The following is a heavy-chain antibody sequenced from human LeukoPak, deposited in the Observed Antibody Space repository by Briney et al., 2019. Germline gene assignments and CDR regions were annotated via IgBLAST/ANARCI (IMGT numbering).Heavy chain of an antibody. J-gene: IGHJ4*02. CDR3: ARERVIAAAGDGFDS. V-gene: IGHV3-48*02. CDR1: GFTFSGYS. CDR2: ISSSSTTI. Sequence: GGSLRLSCAASGFTFSGYSMNWVRQAPGKGLEWVSYISSSSTTIFYADSVKGRFTISRDNAKNSLFLQMNGLRDEDTALYYCARERVIAAAGDGFDSWGQGTLVTVSS. D-gene: IGHD2-21*01.